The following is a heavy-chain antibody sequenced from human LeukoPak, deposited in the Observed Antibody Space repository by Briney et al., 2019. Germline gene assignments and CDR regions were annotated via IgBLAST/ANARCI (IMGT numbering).Heavy chain of an antibody. D-gene: IGHD3-10*01. Sequence: GGSLRLSCAAFGFTFSSYAMHWVRQAPGKGLEWVAVISSDVNIKYYADSVKGRFTISRDSSSKMVSLQMNSLGTEDTAVYYCVREGFYESGSLPTFYFDYWGRGTLVTVSS. CDR1: GFTFSSYA. CDR2: ISSDVNIK. CDR3: VREGFYESGSLPTFYFDY. J-gene: IGHJ4*02. V-gene: IGHV3-30-3*01.